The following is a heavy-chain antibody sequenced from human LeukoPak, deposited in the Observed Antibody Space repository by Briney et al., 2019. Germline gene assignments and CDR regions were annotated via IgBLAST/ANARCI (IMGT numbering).Heavy chain of an antibody. CDR1: RGSISSEF. V-gene: IGHV4-59*08. J-gene: IGHJ4*02. D-gene: IGHD2-2*01. CDR3: ARQAYCSGTSCYPFDY. Sequence: PSETLSLTCTVSRGSISSEFWSWIRQPPGKGLEWIGYIHYSGNTSYNPSLKSRVTISVDTSKNQFSLKLDSVTAADTAVYYCARQAYCSGTSCYPFDYWGQGTLVTVSS. CDR2: IHYSGNT.